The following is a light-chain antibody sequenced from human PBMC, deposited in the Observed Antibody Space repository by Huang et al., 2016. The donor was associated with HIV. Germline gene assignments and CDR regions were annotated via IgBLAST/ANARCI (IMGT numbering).Light chain of an antibody. J-gene: IGKJ2*01. CDR3: QQYNNWPRNT. Sequence: ELVMTQSPVTLSVSPEEQAALSCRASQSVSSNLAWYQQRPGQAPRLLIYGSLHRANGMPARVNGSGSGTDFTLNISSLQSEDLAVYYCQQYNNWPRNTFGQGTKLEIK. V-gene: IGKV3-15*01. CDR1: QSVSSN. CDR2: GSL.